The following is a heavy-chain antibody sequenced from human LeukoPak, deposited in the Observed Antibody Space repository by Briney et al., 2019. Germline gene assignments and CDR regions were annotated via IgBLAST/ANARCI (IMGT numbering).Heavy chain of an antibody. J-gene: IGHJ6*03. Sequence: SETLSLTCTVSGGSISSYYWSWIRQPPGKGLERIGHIYYSGSTNYNPSLKSRVTISVDTSKSQFSLKLSSVTAADTAVYYCARADNDNWNDVNYYYMDVWGKGTTVTVSS. CDR1: GGSISSYY. CDR2: IYYSGST. CDR3: ARADNDNWNDVNYYYMDV. D-gene: IGHD1-1*01. V-gene: IGHV4-59*01.